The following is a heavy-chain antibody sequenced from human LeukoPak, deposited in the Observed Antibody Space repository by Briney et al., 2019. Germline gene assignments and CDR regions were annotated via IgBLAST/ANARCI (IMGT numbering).Heavy chain of an antibody. CDR1: GGSISSSSYY. D-gene: IGHD6-13*01. J-gene: IGHJ4*02. V-gene: IGHV4-39*07. CDR3: ARGIAAAHFDY. CDR2: IYYSGST. Sequence: SETLSLTCTVSGGSISSSSYYWGWIRQPPGKGLEWIGSIYYSGSTYYNPSLKSRVTISVDTSKNQFSLKLSSVTAADTAVYYCARGIAAAHFDYWGQGTLVTVSS.